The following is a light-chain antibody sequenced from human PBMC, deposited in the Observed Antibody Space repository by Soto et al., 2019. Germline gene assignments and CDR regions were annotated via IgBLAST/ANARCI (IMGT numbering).Light chain of an antibody. CDR2: DTS. Sequence: EIVLTQSPATLSLSPGERVTLSCRASQSVSSFLAWYQHKPGQAPRLLIYDTSNRATGIPARFSGSGSGTDFTLTISSLEPEDFAVYYCQQRSNWPLITFGGGTKVEVK. CDR3: QQRSNWPLIT. CDR1: QSVSSF. V-gene: IGKV3-11*01. J-gene: IGKJ4*01.